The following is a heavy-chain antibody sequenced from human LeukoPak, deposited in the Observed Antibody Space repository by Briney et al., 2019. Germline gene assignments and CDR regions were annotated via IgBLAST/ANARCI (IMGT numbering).Heavy chain of an antibody. J-gene: IGHJ6*03. CDR2: IWYDGSNK. D-gene: IGHD2-2*01. CDR1: GFTLSSYG. CDR3: AKDLRPLSPYYYMDV. V-gene: IGHV3-33*06. Sequence: PGGSLRLSCAASGFTLSSYGMHWVRQAPGKGLEWVAVIWYDGSNKYYADSVKGRFTISRDNSKNTLYLQMNSLRAEDTAVYYCAKDLRPLSPYYYMDVWGKGTTVTVS.